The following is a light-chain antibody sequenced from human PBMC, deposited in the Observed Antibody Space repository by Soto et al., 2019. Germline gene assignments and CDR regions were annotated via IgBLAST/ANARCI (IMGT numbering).Light chain of an antibody. V-gene: IGKV1-39*01. Sequence: DIQMTQSPSSLSASVGDRVTITCRASQSITNYLNWYQQKPGKAPELLMYAISTLQSGVPSRFGGSGSGTEFTLTISSLQPDDFATYYCQRSYSTPYTFGQGTKVDIK. CDR3: QRSYSTPYT. CDR2: AIS. CDR1: QSITNY. J-gene: IGKJ2*01.